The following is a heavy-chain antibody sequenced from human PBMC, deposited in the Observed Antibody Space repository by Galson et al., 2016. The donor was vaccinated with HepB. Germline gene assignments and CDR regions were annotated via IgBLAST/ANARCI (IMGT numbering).Heavy chain of an antibody. Sequence: SVKVSCKASGYTFTSYHMHWVRQAPGQGLEWMGIINPSGGSTSYAQKFQGRVTMTRDTSTSTVYMELSSLRSDDTALYYCARDYGDEEEDAFDIWGQGTLVTVSS. J-gene: IGHJ3*02. CDR3: ARDYGDEEEDAFDI. CDR1: GYTFTSYH. CDR2: INPSGGST. D-gene: IGHD4-17*01. V-gene: IGHV1-46*01.